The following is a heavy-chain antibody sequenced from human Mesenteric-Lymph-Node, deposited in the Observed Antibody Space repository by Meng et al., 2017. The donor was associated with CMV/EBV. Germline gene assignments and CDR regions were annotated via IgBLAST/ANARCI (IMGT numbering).Heavy chain of an antibody. CDR2: IRASTGST. CDR3: ARGGSSGWVY. J-gene: IGHJ4*02. CDR1: GFIFGDYA. Sequence: GGSLRLSCTASGFIFGDYAMNWVRQAPGKGLEWVSAIRASTGSTYYADSVKGRFTISRDNAKNSLYLQMNSLRAEDTAVYYCARGGSSGWVYWGQGTLVTVSS. D-gene: IGHD6-19*01. V-gene: IGHV3-23*01.